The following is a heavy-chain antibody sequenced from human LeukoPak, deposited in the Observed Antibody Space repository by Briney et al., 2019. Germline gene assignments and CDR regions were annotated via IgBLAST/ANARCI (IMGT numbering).Heavy chain of an antibody. CDR1: GFTFSSYG. Sequence: PRGSLRLSCAASGFTFSSYGMHWVRQAPGKGLEWVAFIRYDGSNKYYADSVKGRFTISRDNSKNTLYLQMNSLRAEDTAVYYCAKGGTRGEPHFYYFDYWGQGTLVTVSS. CDR2: IRYDGSNK. V-gene: IGHV3-30*02. D-gene: IGHD3-16*01. J-gene: IGHJ4*02. CDR3: AKGGTRGEPHFYYFDY.